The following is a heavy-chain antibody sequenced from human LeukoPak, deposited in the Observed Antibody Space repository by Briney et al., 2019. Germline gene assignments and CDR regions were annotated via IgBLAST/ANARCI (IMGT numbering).Heavy chain of an antibody. J-gene: IGHJ4*02. D-gene: IGHD3-22*01. CDR3: AKDSNYYDSSGAIDY. Sequence: AGGSLRLSCAASGFTFDDYAMHWVRQAPGRGLEWVSGISWNSGSIGYADSVKGRFTISRDNAKNSLYLQMNSLRAEDTALYYCAKDSNYYDSSGAIDYWGQGTLVTVSS. CDR1: GFTFDDYA. V-gene: IGHV3-9*01. CDR2: ISWNSGSI.